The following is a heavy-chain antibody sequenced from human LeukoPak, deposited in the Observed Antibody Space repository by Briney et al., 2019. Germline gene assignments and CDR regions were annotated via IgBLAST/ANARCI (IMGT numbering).Heavy chain of an antibody. CDR1: GYTFTGYY. V-gene: IGHV1-2*02. Sequence: ASVKVSCKASGYTFTGYYMHWVRQAPGQGLEWMGWINPNSGGTNYAQKFQGRVTMTRDTSIGTAYMELSRLRSDDTAVYYCARDPVNYDFWSGYYFDYWGQGTLVTVSS. J-gene: IGHJ4*02. CDR3: ARDPVNYDFWSGYYFDY. D-gene: IGHD3-3*01. CDR2: INPNSGGT.